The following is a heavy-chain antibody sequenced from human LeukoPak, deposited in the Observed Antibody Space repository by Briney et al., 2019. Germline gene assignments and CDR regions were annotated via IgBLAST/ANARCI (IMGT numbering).Heavy chain of an antibody. CDR1: GFTFDDHG. D-gene: IGHD1-1*01. J-gene: IGHJ4*02. Sequence: GGSLRLSCAASGFTFDDHGMTWVRQVPGKGLEWISNINWNGATTNYADSVKGRFTISRDNAKNSLYLQMNSLRAEDTAFYYCARLKINHGWKGGMDYWGQGTLVTVSS. V-gene: IGHV3-20*04. CDR2: INWNGATT. CDR3: ARLKINHGWKGGMDY.